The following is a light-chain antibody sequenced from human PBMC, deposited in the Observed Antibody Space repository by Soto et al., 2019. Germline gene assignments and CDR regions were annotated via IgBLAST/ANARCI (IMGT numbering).Light chain of an antibody. V-gene: IGKV2-28*01. CDR2: LGS. CDR3: MQALQTPL. CDR1: QSLLHSNGYNY. J-gene: IGKJ3*01. Sequence: DIVMTQSPLSLPVTPGEPASISCRSSQSLLHSNGYNYLDWYLQKPGQPPQLLIYLGSNRASGVPDRFSGSGSGTDFTLKISRVEAEDVGVYYCMQALQTPLFGPGTKVDIK.